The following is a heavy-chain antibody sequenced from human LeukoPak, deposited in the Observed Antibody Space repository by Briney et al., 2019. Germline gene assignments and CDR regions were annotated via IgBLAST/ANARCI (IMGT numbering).Heavy chain of an antibody. CDR1: GYTLTELS. J-gene: IGHJ6*02. CDR3: ARDDDYSNRWTYYYGMDV. CDR2: FDPEDGET. D-gene: IGHD4-11*01. V-gene: IGHV1-24*01. Sequence: ASVKVSCKVSGYTLTELSMHWVRQAPGKGLEWMGGFDPEDGETIYAQKFQGRVTMTEDTSTDTAYMELRSLRSDDTAVYYCARDDDYSNRWTYYYGMDVWGQGTTVTVSS.